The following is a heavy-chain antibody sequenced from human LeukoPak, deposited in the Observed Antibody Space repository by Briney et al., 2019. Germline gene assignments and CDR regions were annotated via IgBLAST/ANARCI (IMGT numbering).Heavy chain of an antibody. Sequence: GGSLRLSCAASGFTFDDYAMHWVRQAPGKGLEWVSGISWNSGSIGYADSVKGRFTISRDNAKNSLYLQMNGLRAEDTAFYYCAKDISIAAIKPYYFDYWGQGTLVTVSS. J-gene: IGHJ4*02. CDR3: AKDISIAAIKPYYFDY. D-gene: IGHD6-6*01. CDR2: ISWNSGSI. V-gene: IGHV3-9*01. CDR1: GFTFDDYA.